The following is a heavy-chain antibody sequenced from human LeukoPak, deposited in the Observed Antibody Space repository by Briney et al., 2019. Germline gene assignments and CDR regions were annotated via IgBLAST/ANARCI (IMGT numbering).Heavy chain of an antibody. CDR3: DASDF. CDR2: ISETGGGT. Sequence: GGALRLSCAASGFTLATYAMGSVRPSPGKGLEWGSTISETGGGTHYANTVRGRFTISRDNSKNTLYLQMNNLRAEDTAIYYCDASDFWGQGTLVTVSS. J-gene: IGHJ4*02. CDR1: GFTLATYA. V-gene: IGHV3-23*01.